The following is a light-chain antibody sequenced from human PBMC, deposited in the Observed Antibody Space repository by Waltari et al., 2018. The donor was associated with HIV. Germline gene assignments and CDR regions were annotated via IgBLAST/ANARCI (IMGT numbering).Light chain of an antibody. CDR1: GSDVGNFNF. Sequence: LTQPRSVSGSPGQSVTISCTRTGSDVGNFNFVSWYQHLPAKAPKLLIYDVTKRPSGVPDRFSGSKSGDTASLTISGLQAEDEADYYCCTYAAKYVLFGGGTNLTVL. CDR3: CTYAAKYVL. J-gene: IGLJ2*01. CDR2: DVT. V-gene: IGLV2-11*01.